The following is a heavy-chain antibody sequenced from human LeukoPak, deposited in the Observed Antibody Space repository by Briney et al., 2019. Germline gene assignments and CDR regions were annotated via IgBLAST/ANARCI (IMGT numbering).Heavy chain of an antibody. V-gene: IGHV1-2*06. CDR2: INPNSGGT. Sequence: ASVKVSCKASGYTFTGYYMHWVRQAPGQGPEWMGRINPNSGGTNYAQKFQGRVTMTRDTSISTAYMELSRLRSDDTAVYYCARKGGYYYWFDPWGQGTLVTVSS. CDR1: GYTFTGYY. CDR3: ARKGGYYYWFDP. J-gene: IGHJ5*02. D-gene: IGHD3-22*01.